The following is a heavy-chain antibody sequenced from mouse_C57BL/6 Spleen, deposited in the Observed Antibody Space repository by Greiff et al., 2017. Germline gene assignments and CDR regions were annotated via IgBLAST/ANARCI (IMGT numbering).Heavy chain of an antibody. V-gene: IGHV1-80*01. J-gene: IGHJ4*01. D-gene: IGHD2-4*01. CDR1: GYAFSSYW. Sequence: QVQLQQSGAELVKPGASVKISCKASGYAFSSYWMNWVKQRPGKGLEWIGQIYPGDGDTNYNGKFNGKATLTADKSSSTAYMQLSSLTSEDSAVYFCAKRGVYYDYDGGYAMDYWGQGTSVTVSS. CDR2: IYPGDGDT. CDR3: AKRGVYYDYDGGYAMDY.